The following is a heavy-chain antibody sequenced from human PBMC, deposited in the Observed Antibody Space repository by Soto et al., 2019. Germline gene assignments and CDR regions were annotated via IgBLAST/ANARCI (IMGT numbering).Heavy chain of an antibody. V-gene: IGHV3-30*18. Sequence: GGSLRLSCAASGFTFSDHGMHWVRQAPGKGLEWVAVISYDGSKKYYADSVKGRFTISRDNSDNTVSLQVNSLRTEDTAVYYCAKDRDGYNHEYFFDYWGQGALVTVSS. J-gene: IGHJ4*02. CDR1: GFTFSDHG. CDR2: ISYDGSKK. D-gene: IGHD5-12*01. CDR3: AKDRDGYNHEYFFDY.